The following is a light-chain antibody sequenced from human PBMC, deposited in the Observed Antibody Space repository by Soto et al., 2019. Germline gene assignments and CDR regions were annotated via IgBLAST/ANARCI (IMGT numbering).Light chain of an antibody. CDR1: QSVSSSY. J-gene: IGKJ2*03. V-gene: IGKV3-20*01. CDR2: GAS. Sequence: EIVLTQSPGTLSLSPGERATLSCRASQSVSSSYLAWYQQKPGQAPRLLIYGASNSATGIPDRLSGSGSGTDFTLTISRLEPEDFAVYYCQQYGSSPNSVGEGNKLEIK. CDR3: QQYGSSPNS.